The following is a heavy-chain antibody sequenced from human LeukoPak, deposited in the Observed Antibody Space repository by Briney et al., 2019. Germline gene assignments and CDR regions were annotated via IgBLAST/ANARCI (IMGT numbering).Heavy chain of an antibody. CDR2: IIPIFGTA. V-gene: IGHV1-69*05. J-gene: IGHJ4*02. CDR1: GGTFSSYA. D-gene: IGHD3-22*01. Sequence: SVKVSCKASGGTFSSYAISWVRQAPGQGLEWMGRIIPIFGTANYAQKFQGRVTITTDESTSTAYMELSSLKSEDTAVYYCARGGYYYDSSGYHSPLDYWGQGTLVTVSS. CDR3: ARGGYYYDSSGYHSPLDY.